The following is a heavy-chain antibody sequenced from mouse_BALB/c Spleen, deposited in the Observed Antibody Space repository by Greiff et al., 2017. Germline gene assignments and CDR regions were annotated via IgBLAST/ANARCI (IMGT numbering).Heavy chain of an antibody. Sequence: VKLVESGPELVKPGASVRISCKASGYTFTSYYIHWVKQRPGQGLEWIGWIYPGNVNTKYNEKFKGKATLTADKSSSTAYMQLSSLTSEDSAVYFCARGEWLSDYWGQGTTLTVSS. CDR1: GYTFTSYY. J-gene: IGHJ2*01. D-gene: IGHD2-2*01. CDR2: IYPGNVNT. V-gene: IGHV1S56*01. CDR3: ARGEWLSDY.